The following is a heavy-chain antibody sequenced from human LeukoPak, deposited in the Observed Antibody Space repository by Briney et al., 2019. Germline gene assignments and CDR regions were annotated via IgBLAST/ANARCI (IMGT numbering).Heavy chain of an antibody. CDR2: INHSGST. CDR3: ASPRYCSSTSCYAFDY. D-gene: IGHD2-2*01. V-gene: IGHV4-34*01. J-gene: IGHJ4*02. Sequence: SETLSLTCAVYGGSFSGYYWRWIRQPPGKGLEWIGEINHSGSTNYNPSLKSRVTISVDTSKNQFSLKLSSVTAADTAVYYCASPRYCSSTSCYAFDYWGQGTLVTVSS. CDR1: GGSFSGYY.